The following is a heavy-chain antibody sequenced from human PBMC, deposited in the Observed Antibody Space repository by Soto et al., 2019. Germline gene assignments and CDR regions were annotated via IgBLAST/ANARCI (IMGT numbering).Heavy chain of an antibody. CDR2: IIPIFGTA. D-gene: IGHD6-13*01. J-gene: IGHJ6*02. CDR1: GGTFSSYA. Sequence: RASVKVSCKASGGTFSSYAISWVRQAPGQGLEWMGGIIPIFGTANYAQKFQGRVTITADKSTSTAYMELSSLRSEDTAVYYCARAPRGSSWYGSSYYYGMDVWGQGTTVTVSS. V-gene: IGHV1-69*06. CDR3: ARAPRGSSWYGSSYYYGMDV.